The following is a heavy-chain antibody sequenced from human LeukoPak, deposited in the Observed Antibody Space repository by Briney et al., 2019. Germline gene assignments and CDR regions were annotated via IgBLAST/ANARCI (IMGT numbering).Heavy chain of an antibody. CDR3: AKLGVRLVRDVYGDYVRY. J-gene: IGHJ4*02. D-gene: IGHD4-17*01. CDR1: GFTFSSYA. CDR2: ISGSGGTT. Sequence: GGSLRLSCAASGFTFSSYAMHWVRQAPGKGLEWVSVISGSGGTTYYADSVKGRFTISRDNFKNTLYLQMNSLRAEDTAVYYCAKLGVRLVRDVYGDYVRYWGQGTLATVSS. V-gene: IGHV3-23*01.